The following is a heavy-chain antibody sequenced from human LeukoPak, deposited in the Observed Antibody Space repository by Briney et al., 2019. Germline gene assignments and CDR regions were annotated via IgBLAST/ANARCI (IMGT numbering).Heavy chain of an antibody. CDR3: ARDILTAKGAFDI. V-gene: IGHV4-59*12. Sequence: PSETLSLTCTVSGGSISSYYWSWIRQPPGKGLEWIGYIYYSGSTNYNPSLKSRVTISVDTSKNQFSLKLSSVTAPDTAVYYCARDILTAKGAFDIWGQGTMVTVSS. CDR1: GGSISSYY. J-gene: IGHJ3*02. D-gene: IGHD3-9*01. CDR2: IYYSGST.